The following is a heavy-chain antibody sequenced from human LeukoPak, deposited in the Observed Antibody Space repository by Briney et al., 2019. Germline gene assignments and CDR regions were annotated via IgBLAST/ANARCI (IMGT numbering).Heavy chain of an antibody. D-gene: IGHD5-18*01. J-gene: IGHJ5*02. Sequence: PSETLSLTCTVSGGSISSYYWSWIRQPAGKGLEWIGRIYTSGSTNYNPSLKSRVTMSVDTSKNQFSLKLSSVTAADTAVYYCAGGVDTAMVKRHWFDPWGQGTLVTVSS. CDR2: IYTSGST. V-gene: IGHV4-4*07. CDR1: GGSISSYY. CDR3: AGGVDTAMVKRHWFDP.